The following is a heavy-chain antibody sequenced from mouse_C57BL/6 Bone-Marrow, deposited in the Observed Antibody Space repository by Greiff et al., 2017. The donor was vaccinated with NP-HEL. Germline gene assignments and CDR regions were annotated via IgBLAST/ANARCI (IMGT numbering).Heavy chain of an antibody. CDR3: AREATVVDYWYFDV. CDR2: IWSGGST. Sequence: VKLMESGPGLVQPSQSLSITCTVSGFSLTSYGVHWVRQSPGKGLEWLGVIWSGGSTDYNAAFISRLSISKDNSKSQVFFKMNSLQADDTAIYYCAREATVVDYWYFDVWGTGTTVTVSS. V-gene: IGHV2-2*01. CDR1: GFSLTSYG. J-gene: IGHJ1*03. D-gene: IGHD1-1*01.